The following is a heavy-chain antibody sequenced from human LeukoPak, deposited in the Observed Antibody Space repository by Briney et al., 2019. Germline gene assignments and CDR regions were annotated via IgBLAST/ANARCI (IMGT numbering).Heavy chain of an antibody. CDR1: GFTFSSYR. J-gene: IGHJ4*02. V-gene: IGHV3-74*01. Sequence: PGGSLRLSCAASGFTFSSYRMYWVRQAPGKGLVWVSRINSDGSSTTYADSVKGRSTISRDNAKNTLYLEMNSLRAEDTAVYYCARGPSGYHNTGGQGTLVTVSS. CDR2: INSDGSST. D-gene: IGHD5-12*01. CDR3: ARGPSGYHNT.